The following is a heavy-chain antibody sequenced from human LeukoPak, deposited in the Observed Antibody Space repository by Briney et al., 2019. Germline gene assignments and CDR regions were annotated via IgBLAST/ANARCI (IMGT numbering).Heavy chain of an antibody. CDR3: AKDKHYYAQGPDAFDI. J-gene: IGHJ3*02. CDR2: IKQDGSEK. CDR1: GFSFSTYW. V-gene: IGHV3-7*03. D-gene: IGHD3-10*01. Sequence: GGSLRLSCAASGFSFSTYWMSWVRQAPGKGLEWVANIKQDGSEKYYVDSVKGRFTISRDNAKNSLYLQMNSLRAEDTALYYCAKDKHYYAQGPDAFDIWGQGTMVTVSS.